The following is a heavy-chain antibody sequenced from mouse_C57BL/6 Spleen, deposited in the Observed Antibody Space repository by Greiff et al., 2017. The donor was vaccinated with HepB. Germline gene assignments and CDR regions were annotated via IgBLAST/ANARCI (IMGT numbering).Heavy chain of an antibody. J-gene: IGHJ2*01. CDR1: GYAFSSSW. Sequence: LVESGPELVKPGASVKISCKASGYAFSSSWMNWVKQRPGKGLEWIGRIYPGDGDTNYNGKFKGKATLTADKSSSTAYMQLSSLTSEDSAVYFCAGDYYGRMDYWGQGTTLTVSS. CDR2: IYPGDGDT. CDR3: AGDYYGRMDY. D-gene: IGHD1-1*01. V-gene: IGHV1-82*01.